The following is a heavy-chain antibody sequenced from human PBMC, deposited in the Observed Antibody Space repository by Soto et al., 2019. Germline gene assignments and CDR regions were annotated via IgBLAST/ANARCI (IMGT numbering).Heavy chain of an antibody. J-gene: IGHJ4*02. D-gene: IGHD4-17*01. V-gene: IGHV3-33*01. Sequence: QVQLVESGGGVVQPGRSLRLSCAASGFTFSSYGMHWVRQAPGKGLEWVAVIWYDGSNKYYADSVKGRFTISRDNSKNTLYLQMYSLRAEDTAVYYGARDYGGNSLDYWGQGTLVTVSS. CDR2: IWYDGSNK. CDR3: ARDYGGNSLDY. CDR1: GFTFSSYG.